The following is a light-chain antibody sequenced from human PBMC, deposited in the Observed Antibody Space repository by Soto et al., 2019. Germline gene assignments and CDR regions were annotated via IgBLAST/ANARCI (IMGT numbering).Light chain of an antibody. Sequence: EIVLTQSPGTLSLSPGERATLSCRASQHVRSSYLAWYRQKPGQAPRPLIYGATNRATAIPDRFSGSGSGTDFTLTISRLEPEDFAMYYCQQYDSTPFYTFGQGTKVDIK. CDR3: QQYDSTPFYT. CDR1: QHVRSSY. J-gene: IGKJ2*01. CDR2: GAT. V-gene: IGKV3-20*01.